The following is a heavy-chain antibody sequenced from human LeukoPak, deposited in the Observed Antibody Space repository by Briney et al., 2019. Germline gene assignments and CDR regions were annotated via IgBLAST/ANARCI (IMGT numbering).Heavy chain of an antibody. V-gene: IGHV3-30*02. Sequence: GGSLRLSCAASGFSFSSYGMHWVRQAPGKGLEWVAYIRSDGYHTYYADSVKGRFTITRDNLKNTLYLQMSSLRLEDMAVYYCAKPSGSGVDYWGRGTRVTVSS. CDR3: AKPSGSGVDY. CDR2: IRSDGYHT. CDR1: GFSFSSYG. J-gene: IGHJ4*02. D-gene: IGHD1-26*01.